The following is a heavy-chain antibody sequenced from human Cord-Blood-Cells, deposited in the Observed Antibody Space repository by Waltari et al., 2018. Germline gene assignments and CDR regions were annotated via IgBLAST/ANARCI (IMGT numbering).Heavy chain of an antibody. V-gene: IGHV3-23*01. J-gene: IGHJ4*02. CDR2: ISGSGRRT. CDR3: AKLYNWKYPMYYFDY. Sequence: EVQLLESGGGLVQPGGSLRLSCAASGFTFSSYAMSWVRQAPGKGLGWVSAISGSGRRTYYEDSVKGRYTISRDNSKNTLYLQMNSLRAEDTAGYYCAKLYNWKYPMYYFDYWGQGTLVTVSS. D-gene: IGHD1-7*01. CDR1: GFTFSSYA.